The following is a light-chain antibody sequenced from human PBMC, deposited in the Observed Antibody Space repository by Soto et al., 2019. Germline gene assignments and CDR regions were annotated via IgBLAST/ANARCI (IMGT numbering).Light chain of an antibody. CDR1: QSVSSSY. CDR2: GAS. V-gene: IGKV3-20*01. J-gene: IGKJ2*01. CDR3: QQYGSSHT. Sequence: EIVLTQSPGTLSLSPRERATLSCRASQSVSSSYLAWYQQKPGQAPRLLIYGASSRATGIPDRFSGSGSGTDFTLTISRLEPEDFAVYYCQQYGSSHTFGQGTKLEIK.